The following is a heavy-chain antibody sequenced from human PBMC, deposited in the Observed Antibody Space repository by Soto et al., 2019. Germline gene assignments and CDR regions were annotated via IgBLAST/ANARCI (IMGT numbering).Heavy chain of an antibody. CDR1: GFTFSTYG. Sequence: QVELVESGGGVVHPGRSLRLSCAGSGFTFSTYGMHWVRQAPGKGLEWVAVISYDGRNKYCADFVKGRFTISRDNSRNTVSLQMNSLRGEDTALYYCAKTSSAYGEFYYGMDVWGQGTTVTVSS. V-gene: IGHV3-30*18. D-gene: IGHD6-25*01. CDR2: ISYDGRNK. CDR3: AKTSSAYGEFYYGMDV. J-gene: IGHJ6*02.